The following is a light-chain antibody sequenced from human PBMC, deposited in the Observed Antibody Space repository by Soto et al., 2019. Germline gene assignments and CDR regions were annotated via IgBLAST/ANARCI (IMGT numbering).Light chain of an antibody. V-gene: IGKV2-30*01. CDR1: QSLEYSDGNTY. J-gene: IGKJ1*01. Sequence: DVVMTQSPLSLPVTLGQPASISCRSSQSLEYSDGNTYLNWFQQRPGQSPRRLIYKVSTRDSGVPDRFSGRGSGTDFTLKISRVEAEDVGLYYCMQATHWPRTFGQGTKVEIK. CDR3: MQATHWPRT. CDR2: KVS.